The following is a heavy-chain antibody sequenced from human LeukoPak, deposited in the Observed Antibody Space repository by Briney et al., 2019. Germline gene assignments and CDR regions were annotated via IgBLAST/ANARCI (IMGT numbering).Heavy chain of an antibody. CDR1: GFTFSSYW. CDR2: IKQDGSEK. CDR3: ARDHTI. Sequence: PVGSLRLSCEASGFTFSSYWMSWVRQAPGKGLEWVANIKQDGSEKYYVDSVKGRFTISRDNAKNSLYLQMNSLRAEDTAVYYCARDHTIWGQGTMVTVSS. V-gene: IGHV3-7*01. J-gene: IGHJ3*02.